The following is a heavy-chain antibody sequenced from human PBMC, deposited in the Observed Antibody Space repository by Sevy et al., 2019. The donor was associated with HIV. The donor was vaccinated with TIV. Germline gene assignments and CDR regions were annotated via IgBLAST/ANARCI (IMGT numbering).Heavy chain of an antibody. J-gene: IGHJ4*02. CDR1: GFIFRNHG. D-gene: IGHD6-6*01. CDR2: TRYDGSNT. CDR3: ARKQFILPFDY. V-gene: IGHV3-30*02. Sequence: GGSLRLSCAASGFIFRNHGMHWVRQAPGKGLEWVAFTRYDGSNTYYADSVKGRLTISRDNSKNTLYLQMNSLGPEDTAVYYCARKQFILPFDYWGQGTLVTVSS.